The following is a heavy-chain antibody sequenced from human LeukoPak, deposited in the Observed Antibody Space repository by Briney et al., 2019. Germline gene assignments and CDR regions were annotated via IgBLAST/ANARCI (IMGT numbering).Heavy chain of an antibody. D-gene: IGHD5-18*01. CDR3: AKGNGYSYGRYYFDY. CDR1: GFTVSSNY. CDR2: IYSGGST. Sequence: PVGSLRLSCAASGFTVSSNYMSWVRQAPGKGLEWVSVIYSGGSTYYADSVKGRFTISRDNSKNTLYLQVNSLRAEDTAVYYCAKGNGYSYGRYYFDYWGQGTLVTVSS. J-gene: IGHJ4*02. V-gene: IGHV3-53*01.